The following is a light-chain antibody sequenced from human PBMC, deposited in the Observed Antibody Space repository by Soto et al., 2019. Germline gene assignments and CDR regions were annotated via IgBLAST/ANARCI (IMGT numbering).Light chain of an antibody. CDR2: GAS. CDR3: QQYGSSPTT. Sequence: EIVLTHSPGTLALSPWERATLSCSASQSVSSSYLAWYQQKPGQAPRLLIYGASSRATGIPDRFSGSESGTDFTLTISGLEPEDFAVYYCQQYGSSPTTFGQGTKVDIK. V-gene: IGKV3-20*01. CDR1: QSVSSSY. J-gene: IGKJ1*01.